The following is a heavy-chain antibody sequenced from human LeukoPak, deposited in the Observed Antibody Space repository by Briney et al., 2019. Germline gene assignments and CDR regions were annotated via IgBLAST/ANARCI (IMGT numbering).Heavy chain of an antibody. D-gene: IGHD3-3*01. CDR3: ARLYTYYDFWSGYYPDY. V-gene: IGHV4-39*01. CDR1: GGSISSSSYY. Sequence: SETLSLTCTVSGGSISSSSYYWGWIRQPPGKGLEWIGSIYYSGSTYYNPSLKSRVTISVDTSKNQFSLKLSSVTAADTAVYYCARLYTYYDFWSGYYPDYWGQGTLVTVSS. CDR2: IYYSGST. J-gene: IGHJ4*02.